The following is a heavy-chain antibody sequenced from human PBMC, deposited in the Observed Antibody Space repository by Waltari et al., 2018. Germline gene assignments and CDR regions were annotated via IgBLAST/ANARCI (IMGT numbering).Heavy chain of an antibody. J-gene: IGHJ4*02. CDR2: IIPSFGTA. CDR1: GGTFSSYA. V-gene: IGHV1-69*05. CDR3: ARGTCSGGSCYLYYFDY. Sequence: QVQLVQSGAEVKKPGSSVKVSCKASGGTFSSYAISWVRQAPGQGLEWMGGIIPSFGTANYAQKFQGRVTLTTDESTSTAYMELSSLRSEDTAVYYCARGTCSGGSCYLYYFDYWGQGTLVTVSS. D-gene: IGHD2-15*01.